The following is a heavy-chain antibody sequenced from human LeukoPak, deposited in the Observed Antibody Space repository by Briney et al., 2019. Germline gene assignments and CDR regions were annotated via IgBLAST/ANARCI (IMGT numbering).Heavy chain of an antibody. CDR3: ARDPHEEILGYCSGGSCYSIGWFDP. V-gene: IGHV3-21*01. CDR1: GFAVSAKY. CDR2: ISSSSSYI. Sequence: GGSLRLSCAASGFAVSAKYMTWARQAPGKGLEWVSSISSSSSYIYYADSVKGRFTISRDNAKNSLYLQMNSLRAEDTAVYYCARDPHEEILGYCSGGSCYSIGWFDPWGQGTLVTVSS. D-gene: IGHD2-15*01. J-gene: IGHJ5*02.